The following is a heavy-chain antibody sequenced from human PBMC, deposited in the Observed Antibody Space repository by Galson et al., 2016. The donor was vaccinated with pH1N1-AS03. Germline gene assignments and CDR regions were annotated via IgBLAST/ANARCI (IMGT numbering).Heavy chain of an antibody. CDR1: GVSIRTHY. D-gene: IGHD2-15*01. Sequence: SETLSLTCSVSGVSIRTHYWSWIRQLPGKGLEWIGYIYSSGNTDYNPSLKSRVTISLDTSKSQFSLNLRSVTAADTAMYYCATGYCSGGSCQSRMGYYGMGGWGQGIMVTVSS. CDR2: IYSSGNT. CDR3: ATGYCSGGSCQSRMGYYGMGG. V-gene: IGHV4-59*11. J-gene: IGHJ6*02.